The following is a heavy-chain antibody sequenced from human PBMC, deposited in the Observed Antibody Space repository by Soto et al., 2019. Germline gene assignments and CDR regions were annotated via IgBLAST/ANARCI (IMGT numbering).Heavy chain of an antibody. CDR3: AHRRDYGDYGGWYFDL. V-gene: IGHV2-5*02. CDR2: IYWDDDK. J-gene: IGHJ2*01. D-gene: IGHD4-17*01. Sequence: QITLKESGPTLVKPTQTLTLTCTFSGFSLSTSGVGVGWIRQPPGKALEWLALIYWDDDKRYSPSLKSRLTITXATXKXPVVLTMTNMDPVDTATYYCAHRRDYGDYGGWYFDLWGRGTLVTVSS. CDR1: GFSLSTSGVG.